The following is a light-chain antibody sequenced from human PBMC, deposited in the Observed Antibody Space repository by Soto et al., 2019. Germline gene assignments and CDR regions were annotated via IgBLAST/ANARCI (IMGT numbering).Light chain of an antibody. Sequence: QAVLTQPPSSSASPGESARLTCTLPSDISVLTYTIYWVQQKPGSPPRHLLYSYSDSAKGQGSGVPSRFSGSKDASANTGILVISGLQSEDEADYYCMIWPANAIGVFGGGTKLTVL. CDR2: SYSDSAK. CDR3: MIWPANAIGV. CDR1: SDISVLTYT. V-gene: IGLV5-37*01. J-gene: IGLJ3*02.